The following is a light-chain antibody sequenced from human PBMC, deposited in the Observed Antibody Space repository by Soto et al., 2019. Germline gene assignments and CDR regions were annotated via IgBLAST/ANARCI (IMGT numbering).Light chain of an antibody. J-gene: IGKJ1*01. CDR3: AQIYTAQWT. V-gene: IGKV1-39*01. Sequence: DIHVTQSPSSLPASLGDRVTITCRASENITNYLFWYQHKHGKAPKLLIYGASTLKTGVPSRFSGSGSGTDFTFTIGGLQPDDFATYYCAQIYTAQWTFGQGTRV. CDR1: ENITNY. CDR2: GAS.